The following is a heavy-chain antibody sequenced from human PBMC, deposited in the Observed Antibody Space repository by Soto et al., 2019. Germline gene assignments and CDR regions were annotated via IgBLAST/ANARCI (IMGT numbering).Heavy chain of an antibody. CDR3: ARGRGGYQLLLSNPVSLFDP. J-gene: IGHJ5*02. Sequence: SETLSLTCTVSGGSISSGGYYWSWIRQHPGKGLEWIGYIYYSGSTYYNPSLKSRVTISVDTSKNQFSLKLSSVTAADTAVYYCARGRGGYQLLLSNPVSLFDPWGQGTLVTVSS. CDR1: GGSISSGGYY. CDR2: IYYSGST. D-gene: IGHD2-2*01. V-gene: IGHV4-31*03.